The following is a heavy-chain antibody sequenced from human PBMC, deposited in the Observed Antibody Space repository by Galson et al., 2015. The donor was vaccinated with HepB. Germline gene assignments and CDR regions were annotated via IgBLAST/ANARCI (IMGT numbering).Heavy chain of an antibody. V-gene: IGHV1-2*02. D-gene: IGHD6-13*01. CDR3: ARVSSWLPYYYYGMDV. CDR2: INPNSGGT. Sequence: SVKVSCKASGYTFTGYYMHWVRQAPGQGLEWMGWINPNSGGTNYAQKFQGRVTMTTDKSISTAYMELSRLRSDDTAVYYCARVSSWLPYYYYGMDVWGQGTTVTVSS. CDR1: GYTFTGYY. J-gene: IGHJ6*02.